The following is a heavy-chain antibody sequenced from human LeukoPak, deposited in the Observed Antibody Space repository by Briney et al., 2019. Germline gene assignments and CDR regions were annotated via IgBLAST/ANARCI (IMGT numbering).Heavy chain of an antibody. V-gene: IGHV3-11*01. CDR1: GFTFTDYY. Sequence: KPGGSLRLSCAASGFTFTDYYMSWIRQAPGKGLECVSYITSSGSTIYYADSVKGRFTISRDNAKNSLSLQMNSLRAEDTAVYYCARAPAELDYWGQGTLVTVSS. CDR3: ARAPAELDY. D-gene: IGHD6-13*01. J-gene: IGHJ4*02. CDR2: ITSSGSTI.